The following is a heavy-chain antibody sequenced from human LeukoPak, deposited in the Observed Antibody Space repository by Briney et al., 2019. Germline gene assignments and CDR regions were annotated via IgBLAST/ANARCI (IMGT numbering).Heavy chain of an antibody. CDR3: AKEQQWLVHWFDP. CDR1: GYTFTSYG. J-gene: IGHJ5*02. V-gene: IGHV1-18*01. D-gene: IGHD6-19*01. CDR2: ISAYNGNT. Sequence: ASVKVSCKASGYTFTSYGISWVRQAPGQGLEWMGWISAYNGNTNYAQKLQGRVTMTRDTSISTAYMELSMLRSDDTAMYYCAKEQQWLVHWFDPWGQGTLVTVSS.